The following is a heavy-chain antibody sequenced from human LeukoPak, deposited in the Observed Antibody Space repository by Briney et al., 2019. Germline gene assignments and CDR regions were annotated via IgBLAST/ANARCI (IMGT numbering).Heavy chain of an antibody. CDR3: ARDLNGGNSQIDYYYGMDV. Sequence: GGSLRLSCAASGFTFSNYWMSWVRQAPGKGLEWVSYISSSSSTIYYADSVKGRFTISRDNAKNSLYLQMNSLRAEDTAVYYCARDLNGGNSQIDYYYGMDVWGQGTTVTVSS. CDR1: GFTFSNYW. CDR2: ISSSSSTI. D-gene: IGHD4-23*01. V-gene: IGHV3-48*01. J-gene: IGHJ6*02.